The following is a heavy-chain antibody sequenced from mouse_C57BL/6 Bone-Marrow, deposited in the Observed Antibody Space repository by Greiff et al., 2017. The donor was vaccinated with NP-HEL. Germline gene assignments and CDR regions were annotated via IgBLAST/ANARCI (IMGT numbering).Heavy chain of an antibody. V-gene: IGHV1-15*01. CDR2: IDPETGGT. J-gene: IGHJ3*01. Sequence: VKVVESGAELVRPGASVTLSCKASGYTFTDYEMHWVKQTPVHGLEWIGAIDPETGGTAYNQKFKGKAILTADKSSSTAYMELRSLTSEDSAVYYCTQLGQGLFAYWGQGTLVTVSA. CDR3: TQLGQGLFAY. D-gene: IGHD4-1*02. CDR1: GYTFTDYE.